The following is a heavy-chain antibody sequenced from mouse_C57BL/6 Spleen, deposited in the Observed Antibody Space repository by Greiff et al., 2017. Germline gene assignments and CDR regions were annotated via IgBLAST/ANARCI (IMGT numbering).Heavy chain of an antibody. CDR3: ARAGPISTVVPFDY. D-gene: IGHD1-1*01. V-gene: IGHV1-80*01. J-gene: IGHJ2*01. CDR2: IYPGDGDT. CDR1: GYAFSSYW. Sequence: QVQLQQSGAELVKPGASVKISCKASGYAFSSYWMNWVKQRPGKGLEWIGQIYPGDGDTNYNGKFKGKATLTADKSSSTAYMQLSSLPSEDSAVYFCARAGPISTVVPFDYWGQGTTLTVSS.